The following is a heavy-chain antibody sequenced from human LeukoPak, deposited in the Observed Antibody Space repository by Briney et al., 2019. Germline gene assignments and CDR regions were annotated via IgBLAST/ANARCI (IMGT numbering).Heavy chain of an antibody. V-gene: IGHV1-8*01. CDR2: MNPNSGNT. D-gene: IGHD3-9*01. CDR3: ARGSSGFDWLFSMDV. J-gene: IGHJ6*04. Sequence: WASVTVSCKASGYTFTSYDINWVRQAAGQGLEWMGWMNPNSGNTGYAQKFQGRVTMTRNTSISTAYMELSSLRSEDTAVYYCARGSSGFDWLFSMDVWGKGTTVTISS. CDR1: GYTFTSYD.